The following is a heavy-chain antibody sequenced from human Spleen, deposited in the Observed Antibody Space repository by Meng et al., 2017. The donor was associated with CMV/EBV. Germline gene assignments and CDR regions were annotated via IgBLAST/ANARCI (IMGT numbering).Heavy chain of an antibody. V-gene: IGHV1-8*03. J-gene: IGHJ4*01. CDR2: MNPNSGNT. D-gene: IGHD3-3*01. CDR3: ASSMGSGYYIPVY. CDR1: GYTFTSYD. Sequence: ASVKVSCKASGYTFTSYDINWVRQATGQGLEWMGWMNPNSGNTGYAQKFQGRVTITRNTSISTAYMELSSLRSEDTAVYYCASSMGSGYYIPVYWGQEPWSPSPQ.